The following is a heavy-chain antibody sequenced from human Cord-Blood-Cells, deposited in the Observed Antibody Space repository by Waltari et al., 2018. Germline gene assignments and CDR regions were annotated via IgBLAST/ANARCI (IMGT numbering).Heavy chain of an antibody. Sequence: QVQLQESGPGLVKPSQTLSLTCTVSGGSISSGGYYWSWIRQHPGKGLEWIGYIYYSGGTYYNPSLKSRVTISVDTSKNQFSLKLSSVTAADTAVYYCARGDYDFWSGYYDAFDIWGQGTMVTVSS. V-gene: IGHV4-31*03. J-gene: IGHJ3*02. D-gene: IGHD3-3*01. CDR3: ARGDYDFWSGYYDAFDI. CDR2: IYYSGGT. CDR1: GGSISSGGYY.